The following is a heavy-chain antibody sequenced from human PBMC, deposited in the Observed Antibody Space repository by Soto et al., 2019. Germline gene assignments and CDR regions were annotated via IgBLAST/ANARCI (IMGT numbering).Heavy chain of an antibody. CDR1: GASIITDNYF. Sequence: DTLSLTCTVSGASIITDNYFWVWIRQSPRRGLELIGSISYSGRTYDNPSLQSRVTISIDASKNQFSLKLTSVTTADTAVYYCARRRASDYGGNHHPYYFDRWGQGALVTVSS. CDR2: ISYSGRT. D-gene: IGHD4-17*01. V-gene: IGHV4-39*01. CDR3: ARRRASDYGGNHHPYYFDR. J-gene: IGHJ4*02.